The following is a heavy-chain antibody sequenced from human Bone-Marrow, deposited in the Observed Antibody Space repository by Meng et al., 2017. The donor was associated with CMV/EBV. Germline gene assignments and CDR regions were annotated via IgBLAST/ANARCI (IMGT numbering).Heavy chain of an antibody. J-gene: IGHJ5*02. CDR3: AREVGSGCFDP. D-gene: IGHD1-26*01. CDR1: GGSIGNYY. CDR2: IYSSGST. Sequence: LPCSVSGGSIGNYYWSWMRQPAGKGLEWIGRIYSSGSTNYNTSLKSRVTMSVDTSKNQFSLKLSSVTAADTAVYYCAREVGSGCFDPWGQGTLVTVSS. V-gene: IGHV4-4*07.